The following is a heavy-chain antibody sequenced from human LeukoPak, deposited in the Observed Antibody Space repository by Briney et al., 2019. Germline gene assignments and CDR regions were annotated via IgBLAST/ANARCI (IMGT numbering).Heavy chain of an antibody. D-gene: IGHD2-2*01. CDR3: ARDVGYCSSTSCYPRFAFDI. CDR2: IYHSGST. Sequence: SQTLSLTCTVSGGSISSGGYYWSWIRQPPGKGLEWIGYIYHSGSTYYNPSLKSRVTISVDRSKNQFSLKLSSVTAADTAVYYCARDVGYCSSTSCYPRFAFDIWGQGTMVTVSS. J-gene: IGHJ3*02. V-gene: IGHV4-30-2*01. CDR1: GGSISSGGYY.